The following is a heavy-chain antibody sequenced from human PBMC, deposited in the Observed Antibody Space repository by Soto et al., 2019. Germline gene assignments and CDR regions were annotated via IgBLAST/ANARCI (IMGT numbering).Heavy chain of an antibody. CDR2: INPSGGST. J-gene: IGHJ3*02. D-gene: IGHD1-26*01. V-gene: IGHV1-46*01. CDR3: ARGNQGWELLSGAFDI. Sequence: GASVKVSRKASGYTFTSYYMHWVRQAPGQGLEWMGIINPSGGSTSYAQKFQGRVTMTRDTSTSTVYMELSSLRSEDTAVYYCARGNQGWELLSGAFDIWGQGTMVTVSS. CDR1: GYTFTSYY.